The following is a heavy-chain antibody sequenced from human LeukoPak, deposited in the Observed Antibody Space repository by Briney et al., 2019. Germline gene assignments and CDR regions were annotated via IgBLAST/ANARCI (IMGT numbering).Heavy chain of an antibody. CDR1: GFTFSSYW. Sequence: PGGSLRLSCAASGFTFSSYWISWVRQAPGKGLEWVANIEEYGSQKYYVDSVKGRFTISRDNSKNTLYLQMNSLRAEDTAVYYCARFIGIAVAGLDYWGQGTLVTVSS. D-gene: IGHD6-19*01. V-gene: IGHV3-7*01. J-gene: IGHJ4*02. CDR3: ARFIGIAVAGLDY. CDR2: IEEYGSQK.